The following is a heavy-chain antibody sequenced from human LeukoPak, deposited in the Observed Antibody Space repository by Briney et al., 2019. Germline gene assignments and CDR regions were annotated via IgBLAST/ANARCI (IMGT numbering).Heavy chain of an antibody. V-gene: IGHV1-69*04. CDR1: GGTFSSYA. J-gene: IGHJ6*02. Sequence: GASVKVSCKASGGTFSSYAISWVRQASGQGLEWMGRIIPILGIANYAQKFQGRVTITADKSTSTAYMELSSLRSEDTAVYYCARARGCSGGSCYPSGYYGMDVWGQGTTVTVSS. D-gene: IGHD2-15*01. CDR3: ARARGCSGGSCYPSGYYGMDV. CDR2: IIPILGIA.